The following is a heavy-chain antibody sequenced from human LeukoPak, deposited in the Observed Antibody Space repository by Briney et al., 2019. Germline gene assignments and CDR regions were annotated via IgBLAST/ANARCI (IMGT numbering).Heavy chain of an antibody. J-gene: IGHJ4*02. CDR2: ISGSGGST. CDR1: GFTFSSYA. Sequence: GGSLRLSCAASGFTFSSYAMSWVRQAPGKGLEWVSAISGSGGSTYYADSVKGRFTISRDNSKNTLYLQMNSLRAEDTAVCYCAKYYYDSSGYYYGGLFDYWGQGTLVTVSS. CDR3: AKYYYDSSGYYYGGLFDY. D-gene: IGHD3-22*01. V-gene: IGHV3-23*01.